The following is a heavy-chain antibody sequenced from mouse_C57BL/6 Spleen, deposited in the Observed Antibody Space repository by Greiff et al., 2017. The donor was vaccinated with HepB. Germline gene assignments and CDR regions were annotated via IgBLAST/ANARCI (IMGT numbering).Heavy chain of an antibody. CDR2: ISSGSSTI. V-gene: IGHV5-17*01. Sequence: EVMLVESGGGLVKPGGSLKLSCAASGFTFSDYGMHWVRQAPEKGLEWVAYISSGSSTIYYADTVKGRFTITRDNAKNTPFLQMTSLRSEDTAMYYCARDRLYYWGQGTTLTVSS. CDR3: ARDRLYY. J-gene: IGHJ2*01. CDR1: GFTFSDYG.